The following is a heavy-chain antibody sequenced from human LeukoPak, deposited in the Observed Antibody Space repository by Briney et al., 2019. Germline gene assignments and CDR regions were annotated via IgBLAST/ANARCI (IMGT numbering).Heavy chain of an antibody. J-gene: IGHJ4*02. D-gene: IGHD2-15*01. Sequence: GSLRLSCAASGFTVSSNYMSWVRQAPGKGLEWVSVIYSGGNTYYADSVKGRFTISRDNSKNTLYLQMNSLRAEDTAVYYCARDLHCSGGSCLNFDYWGQGTLVTVSS. CDR3: ARDLHCSGGSCLNFDY. CDR2: IYSGGNT. CDR1: GFTVSSNY. V-gene: IGHV3-66*01.